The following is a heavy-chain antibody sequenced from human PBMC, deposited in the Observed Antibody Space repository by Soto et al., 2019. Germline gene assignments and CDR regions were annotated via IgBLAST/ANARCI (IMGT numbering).Heavy chain of an antibody. CDR2: ISSSSSYI. J-gene: IGHJ5*02. V-gene: IGHV3-21*01. CDR1: GFTFSSYS. D-gene: IGHD6-6*01. Sequence: GGSLRLSCAASGFTFSSYSMNWVRQAPGKGLEWVSSISSSSSYIYYADSVKGRFTISRDNAKNSLYLQMNSLRAEDTAVYYCARDLGIAARPGWFDPWGQGTLVTVSS. CDR3: ARDLGIAARPGWFDP.